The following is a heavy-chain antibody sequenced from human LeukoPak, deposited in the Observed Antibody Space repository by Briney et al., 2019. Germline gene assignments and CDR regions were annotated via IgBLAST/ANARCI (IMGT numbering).Heavy chain of an antibody. CDR1: GGSISSYY. CDR2: IYYSGST. J-gene: IGHJ6*02. D-gene: IGHD1-1*01. CDR3: ARLVWNYGGMDV. Sequence: PSETLSLTCTVSGGSISSYYWSWIRQPPGKGPEWIGYIYYSGSTNYNPSLKSRVTISVDTSKNQFSLKLSSVTAADTAVYYCARLVWNYGGMDVWGQGTTVTVSS. V-gene: IGHV4-59*08.